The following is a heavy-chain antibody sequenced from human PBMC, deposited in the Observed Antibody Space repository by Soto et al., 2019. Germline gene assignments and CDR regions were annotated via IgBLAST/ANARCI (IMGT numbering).Heavy chain of an antibody. Sequence: VHLLESGGGSVQPGGSLRLSCAASGLTFSSYVMGWVRQAPGKGLECVSAVSGSGTDTYYAVSVRGRFTSSRDNSKNTLYLQMNSLRAEDTAVYYCAKRRGEGYFDLWGRGTLVTVSS. CDR3: AKRRGEGYFDL. CDR2: VSGSGTDT. J-gene: IGHJ2*01. CDR1: GLTFSSYV. D-gene: IGHD3-10*01. V-gene: IGHV3-23*01.